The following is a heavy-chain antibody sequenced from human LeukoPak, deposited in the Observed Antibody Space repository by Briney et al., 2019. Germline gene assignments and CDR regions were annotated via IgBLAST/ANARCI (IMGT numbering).Heavy chain of an antibody. V-gene: IGHV1-8*01. CDR3: ARRGLLGGYYYYYMDV. D-gene: IGHD2-21*01. J-gene: IGHJ6*03. CDR2: MNPNSGNT. Sequence: GASVKVSCKASGYTFTSYDINWVRQATGQGLEWMGWMNPNSGNTGYAQKFQGRVTMTRNTSISTAYMELSSLRSEDTAVYYCARRGLLGGYYYYYMDVWGKGTTVTVSS. CDR1: GYTFTSYD.